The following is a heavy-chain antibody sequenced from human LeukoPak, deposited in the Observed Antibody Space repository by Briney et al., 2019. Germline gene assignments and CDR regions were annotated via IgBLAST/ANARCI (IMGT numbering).Heavy chain of an antibody. V-gene: IGHV1-18*01. CDR2: ISAYNGNT. CDR3: ARDFGVMTCSSTSCYGYYYYMDV. Sequence: ASVKVSCKASGYTFTSYGISWVRQAPGQGLEWMGWISAYNGNTNYAQKVQGRVTMTTDTSTSTAYMELRSLRSDDTAVYYCARDFGVMTCSSTSCYGYYYYMDVWGKGTTVTVSS. CDR1: GYTFTSYG. J-gene: IGHJ6*03. D-gene: IGHD2-2*01.